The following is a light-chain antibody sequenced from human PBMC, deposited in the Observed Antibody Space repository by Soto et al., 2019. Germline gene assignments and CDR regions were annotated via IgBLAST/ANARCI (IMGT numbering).Light chain of an antibody. Sequence: EIVLTQSPATLSLSPGERGTLSCRASESVTNHLAWYQQKPGQAPRLLVYDVSNRATGIPARFSGGGSGTDFTLTISNLEPEDFAVYYCQQRSDWPWTFGQGTKVDI. CDR3: QQRSDWPWT. J-gene: IGKJ1*01. CDR2: DVS. CDR1: ESVTNH. V-gene: IGKV3-11*01.